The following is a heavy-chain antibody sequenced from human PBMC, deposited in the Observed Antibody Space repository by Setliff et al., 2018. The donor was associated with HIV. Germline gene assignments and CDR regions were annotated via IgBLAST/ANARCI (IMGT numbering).Heavy chain of an antibody. CDR3: ARGYLISGTQKSYYMDV. D-gene: IGHD1-26*01. J-gene: IGHJ6*03. Sequence: ASVKVSCKASGYTLRRHGISWVRQAPGQGLEWMGWISAYNGNTNYAQKFQGRVTLTTDTSTSTAYMELRSLRSDDTAVYYCARGYLISGTQKSYYMDVWGKGTTVTVSS. V-gene: IGHV1-18*01. CDR1: GYTLRRHG. CDR2: ISAYNGNT.